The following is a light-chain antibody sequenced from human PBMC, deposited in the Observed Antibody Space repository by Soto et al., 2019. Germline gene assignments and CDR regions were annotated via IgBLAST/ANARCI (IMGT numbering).Light chain of an antibody. CDR3: SSYTRSTTLV. J-gene: IGLJ2*01. CDR2: EVS. CDR1: SSDVGGYNY. V-gene: IGLV2-14*01. Sequence: QSALTQPASVSGSPGQSITISCTGTSSDVGGYNYVSWYQQHPGNAPKLMIYEVSNRPSGVSHRFSASKSGNTASLTISGLQAEDEADYYCSSYTRSTTLVFGGGTKLTVL.